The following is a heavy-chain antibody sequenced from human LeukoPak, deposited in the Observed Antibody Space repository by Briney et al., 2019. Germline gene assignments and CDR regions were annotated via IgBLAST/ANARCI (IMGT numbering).Heavy chain of an antibody. J-gene: IGHJ4*02. CDR2: ISGSGDST. V-gene: IGHV3-23*01. CDR1: GFTFSSYG. D-gene: IGHD3-10*01. Sequence: PGGSLRLSCAASGFTFSSYGMNWVRQAPGKGLEWVPAISGSGDSTYYADSVKGRFTISRGNSKNTLYLQMNSLRAEDTAVYYCAKTHPNYYGSGSYYLNPFDYWGQGTLVTASS. CDR3: AKTHPNYYGSGSYYLNPFDY.